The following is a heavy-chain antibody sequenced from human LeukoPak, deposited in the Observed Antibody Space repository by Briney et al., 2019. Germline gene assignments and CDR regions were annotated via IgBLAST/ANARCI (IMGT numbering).Heavy chain of an antibody. CDR1: GGSFSGYY. D-gene: IGHD2-2*01. V-gene: IGHV4-34*01. J-gene: IGHJ4*02. Sequence: SETLSLTCAVYGGSFSGYYWSWIRQPPGKGLEWIGEINHSGSTNYNPSLKSRVTISVDTSKNEFSLKLSSVTAADPAVYYCARGPLLFCSSTSCYPRNDYWGQGTLVTVSS. CDR2: INHSGST. CDR3: ARGPLLFCSSTSCYPRNDY.